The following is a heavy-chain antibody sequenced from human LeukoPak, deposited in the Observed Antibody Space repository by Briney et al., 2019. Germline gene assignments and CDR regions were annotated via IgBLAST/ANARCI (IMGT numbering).Heavy chain of an antibody. D-gene: IGHD3-9*01. CDR3: ARGRVVLRYFDWLSANDAFDI. CDR1: GGSFSGYY. J-gene: IGHJ3*02. CDR2: INHSGST. V-gene: IGHV4-34*01. Sequence: PSETLSLTCAVYGGSFSGYYWSWIRQPPGKGLEWIGEINHSGSTNYNPSLKSRVTISVDTSKNQFSLKLSSVTAADTAVYYCARGRVVLRYFDWLSANDAFDIWGQGTMVTVSS.